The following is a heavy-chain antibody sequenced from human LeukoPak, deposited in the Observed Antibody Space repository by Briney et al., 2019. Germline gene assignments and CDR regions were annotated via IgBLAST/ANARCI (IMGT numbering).Heavy chain of an antibody. CDR3: ASAPPDYYGSGSYYNY. D-gene: IGHD3-10*01. V-gene: IGHV4-59*01. Sequence: SETLSLTCTVSGVSISSYYWSWIRQPPGKGLEWIGYIYYSGSTNYNPSLKSRVTISVDTSKNQFSLKLSSVTAADTAVYYCASAPPDYYGSGSYYNYWGQGTLVTVSS. CDR2: IYYSGST. CDR1: GVSISSYY. J-gene: IGHJ4*02.